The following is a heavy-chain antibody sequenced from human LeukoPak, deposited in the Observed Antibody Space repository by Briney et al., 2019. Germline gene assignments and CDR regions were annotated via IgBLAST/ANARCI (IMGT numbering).Heavy chain of an antibody. J-gene: IGHJ6*03. V-gene: IGHV3-20*04. D-gene: IGHD6-13*01. Sequence: GGSLRLSCAASGVTFVVYGISWGRPAPGEGLEWVCGINWKGGSTGYAGSVRGGFTISRDDAKNSLYLQMNSLRAEDTALYYCARRGWSSSWYGGDYYYYYMDVWGKGTTVTVSS. CDR3: ARRGWSSSWYGGDYYYYYMDV. CDR2: INWKGGST. CDR1: GVTFVVYG.